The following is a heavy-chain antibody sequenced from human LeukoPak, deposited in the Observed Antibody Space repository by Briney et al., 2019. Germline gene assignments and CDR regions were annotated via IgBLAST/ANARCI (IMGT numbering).Heavy chain of an antibody. J-gene: IGHJ3*02. V-gene: IGHV3-66*01. CDR3: ARDWYYYGSGSYYAAFDI. CDR2: IYSGGST. Sequence: GGSLRLSCAASGFTVSSNYMSWVRQAPGKGLEWVSVIYSGGSTYYADSVEGRFTISRDNSKNTLYLQMNSLRAEDTAVYYCARDWYYYGSGSYYAAFDIWGQGTMVTVSS. CDR1: GFTVSSNY. D-gene: IGHD3-10*01.